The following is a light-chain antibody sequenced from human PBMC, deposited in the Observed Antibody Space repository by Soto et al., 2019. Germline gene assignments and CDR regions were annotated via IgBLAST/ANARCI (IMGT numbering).Light chain of an antibody. J-gene: IGKJ1*01. CDR1: QSVSSS. Sequence: EILMTQSPATLSVSPGERATLSCRASQSVSSSLAWYQQKPGQAPRLLIYGASTRATGIPTRFSGSGSGTEFTLTISSLQSEDFAVYYCQQYNKWPRTFGQGTKV. CDR2: GAS. CDR3: QQYNKWPRT. V-gene: IGKV3-15*01.